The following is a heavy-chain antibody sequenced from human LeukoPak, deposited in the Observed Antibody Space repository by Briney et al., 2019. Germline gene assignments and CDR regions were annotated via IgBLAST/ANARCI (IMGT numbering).Heavy chain of an antibody. V-gene: IGHV1-2*02. CDR3: ARTRRWFGEGGWFDP. CDR1: GYTFTGYY. J-gene: IGHJ5*02. Sequence: ASVKVSCKASGYTFTGYYMHWVRQAPGQGLEWMGWINPNSGGTNYAQKFQGRVTMTRDTSISTAYMELSRLRSDDTAVYYCARTRRWFGEGGWFDPWGQGTLVTVSS. D-gene: IGHD3-10*01. CDR2: INPNSGGT.